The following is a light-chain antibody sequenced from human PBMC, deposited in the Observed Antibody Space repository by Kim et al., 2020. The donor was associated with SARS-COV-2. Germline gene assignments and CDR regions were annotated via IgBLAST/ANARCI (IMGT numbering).Light chain of an antibody. CDR1: NSDVGGYQF. Sequence: QSALTQPRSVSGSPGQSVTISCTGTNSDVGGYQFVSWYQQHPGKAPKLIISDVTTRPSGVPDRFSGSKSVNTASLTISGLQAEDEAEYYCCSYAGDYSFVFGTGTKVTVL. V-gene: IGLV2-11*01. CDR3: CSYAGDYSFV. J-gene: IGLJ1*01. CDR2: DVT.